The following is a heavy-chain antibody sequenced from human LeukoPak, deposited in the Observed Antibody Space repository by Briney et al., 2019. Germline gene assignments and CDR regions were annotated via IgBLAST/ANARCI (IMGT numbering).Heavy chain of an antibody. J-gene: IGHJ6*03. CDR1: GGSISSSSYY. Sequence: PSETLSLTCTVSGGSISSSSYYWGWIRQPPGKGLEWIGSIYYSGSTYYNPSLKSRVTISVDTSKNQFSLKLSSVTAADTAVYYCARDGGYCSSTSCSTHYYYYYYMDVWGKGTTVTVSS. D-gene: IGHD2-2*01. V-gene: IGHV4-39*07. CDR3: ARDGGYCSSTSCSTHYYYYYYMDV. CDR2: IYYSGST.